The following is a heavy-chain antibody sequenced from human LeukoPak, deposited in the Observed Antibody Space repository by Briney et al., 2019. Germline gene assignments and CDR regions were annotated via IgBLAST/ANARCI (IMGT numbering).Heavy chain of an antibody. CDR3: ARWGLVAPGTYYYYDMDV. CDR2: INAYNGDT. CDR1: GYTFTNYG. D-gene: IGHD2-2*01. J-gene: IGHJ6*03. V-gene: IGHV1-18*01. Sequence: WASVKVSCKASGYTFTNYGVSWVRQAPGQGLEWMGWINAYNGDTHYAQNLQGRLTMTTDTSTSTAFMELRSLRPDDTAVYYCARWGLVAPGTYYYYDMDVWGRGTTVTVSS.